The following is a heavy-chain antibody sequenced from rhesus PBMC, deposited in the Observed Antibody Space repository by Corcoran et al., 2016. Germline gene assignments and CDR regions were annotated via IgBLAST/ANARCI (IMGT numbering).Heavy chain of an antibody. V-gene: IGHV4S14*01. CDR1: GYSISSGYY. CDR2: SYGSGGSN. CDR3: ARVGSSWSEWDTVGTEWYFDL. J-gene: IGHJ2*01. D-gene: IGHD5-42*01. Sequence: QVQLQESGPGLVKPSETLSLTCAVSGYSISSGYYGGWIRQPPGQGLGGIGGSYGSGGSNYLNPSLKSRVTLSVDTSKNQFSLKLSSVTAADTAVYYCARVGSSWSEWDTVGTEWYFDLWGPGTPITISS.